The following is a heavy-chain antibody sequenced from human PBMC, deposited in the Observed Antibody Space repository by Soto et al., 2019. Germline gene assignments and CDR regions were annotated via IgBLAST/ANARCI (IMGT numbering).Heavy chain of an antibody. D-gene: IGHD3-3*01. Sequence: QIQLVQSGAEVKKAGASVRVSGKTSGYILRNYAISWVRQAPGQGLEWMGWISVSNENTDSANALRGRLTMNKDTSSSTAYLEFTNLMSNDTAVSDCARSAPSLDYWGQGSLVTVTS. J-gene: IGHJ4*02. CDR3: ARSAPSLDY. CDR1: GYILRNYA. CDR2: ISVSNENT. V-gene: IGHV1-18*04.